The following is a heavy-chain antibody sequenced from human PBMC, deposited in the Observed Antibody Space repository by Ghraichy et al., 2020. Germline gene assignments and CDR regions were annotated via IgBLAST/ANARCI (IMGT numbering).Heavy chain of an antibody. CDR2: ISWSSGSI. CDR1: GFTFDDYA. D-gene: IGHD3-22*01. V-gene: IGHV3-9*01. CDR3: AKDRDYYDNSGYYNS. J-gene: IGHJ4*02. Sequence: GGSLRLSCAASGFTFDDYAMHWVRQAPGKGLEWVSGISWSSGSIAYADSVKGRFTISRDNAKNSLYLQMNSLRAEDTALYYCAKDRDYYDNSGYYNSWGQGTLVTVSS.